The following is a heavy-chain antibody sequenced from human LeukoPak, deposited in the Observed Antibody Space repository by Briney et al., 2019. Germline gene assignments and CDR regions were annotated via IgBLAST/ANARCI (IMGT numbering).Heavy chain of an antibody. J-gene: IGHJ4*02. CDR1: GFTFSSYE. V-gene: IGHV3-48*03. D-gene: IGHD2-15*01. CDR3: ARDRVGGSNDY. CDR2: IDSSGSNI. Sequence: GGSLRLSCAASGFTFSSYEMNWVRQAPGKGLEWVSYIDSSGSNIHYADSVKGRFTISRDNAKNSLYLQMNSLRAEDTAIYYCARDRVGGSNDYWGQGTLVTVSS.